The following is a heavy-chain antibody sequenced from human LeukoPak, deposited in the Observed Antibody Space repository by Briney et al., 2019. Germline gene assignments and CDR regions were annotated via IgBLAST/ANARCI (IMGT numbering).Heavy chain of an antibody. V-gene: IGHV3-11*04. D-gene: IGHD3-3*01. Sequence: DCVKGRSTISRDNAKNSLYLQMNSLRAEDTAVYYCARDFLSRGHPMYYFDYWGQGTLVTVSS. J-gene: IGHJ4*02. CDR3: ARDFLSRGHPMYYFDY.